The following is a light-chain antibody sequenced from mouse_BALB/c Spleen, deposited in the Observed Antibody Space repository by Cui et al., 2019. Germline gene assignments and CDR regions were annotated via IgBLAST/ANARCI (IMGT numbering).Light chain of an antibody. J-gene: IGKJ2*01. V-gene: IGKV4-55*01. CDR1: SSVSY. Sequence: QIVLTQSPAITSASPGEKATMTCSASSSVSYMYWYQQKPGSSPRLLIYDTSNLASGVPVRFSGSGSGTSYSLTISRMEAEDAATYYCQQWSSYPYTFGGGTKLEIK. CDR2: DTS. CDR3: QQWSSYPYT.